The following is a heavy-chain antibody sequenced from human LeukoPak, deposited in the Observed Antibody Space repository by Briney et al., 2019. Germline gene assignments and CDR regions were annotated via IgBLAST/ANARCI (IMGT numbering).Heavy chain of an antibody. Sequence: ASVKVSCKASGYTFTGYYMHWVRQAPGQGLEWMGWINPNSGGTNYAQKFQGRVTMTRDTSISTVYMELSRLRSDDTAVYYCARENYDYVWGSYRYFDYWGQGTLVTVSS. CDR2: INPNSGGT. V-gene: IGHV1-2*02. D-gene: IGHD3-16*02. CDR3: ARENYDYVWGSYRYFDY. CDR1: GYTFTGYY. J-gene: IGHJ4*02.